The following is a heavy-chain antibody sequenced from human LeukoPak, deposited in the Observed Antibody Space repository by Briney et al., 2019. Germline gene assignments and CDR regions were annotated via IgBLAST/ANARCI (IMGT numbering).Heavy chain of an antibody. Sequence: GGSLRLSCAASGFTFSSYAMHWVRQAPGKGLEWVAVISYDGSNKYYADSVKGRFTISRDNSKNTLYLQMNSLRAEDTAVYYCASSTRNYDILTGYYSIDYWGQGTLVTVSS. V-gene: IGHV3-30*01. CDR1: GFTFSSYA. J-gene: IGHJ4*02. CDR3: ASSTRNYDILTGYYSIDY. D-gene: IGHD3-9*01. CDR2: ISYDGSNK.